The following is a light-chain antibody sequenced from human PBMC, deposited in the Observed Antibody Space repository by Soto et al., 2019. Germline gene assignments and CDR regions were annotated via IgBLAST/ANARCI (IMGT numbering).Light chain of an antibody. CDR3: GTWDSSLSAAV. V-gene: IGLV1-51*01. Sequence: QSVLTQPPSVSAAPGQTVTISCSGSSSNIGNNYVSWYQQLPGTAPKLLIYDNNKRPSGIPDRFSGSQSGTSATLGITGLQTGDEADDYCGTWDSSLSAAVFGTGTKLTVL. CDR1: SSNIGNNY. CDR2: DNN. J-gene: IGLJ1*01.